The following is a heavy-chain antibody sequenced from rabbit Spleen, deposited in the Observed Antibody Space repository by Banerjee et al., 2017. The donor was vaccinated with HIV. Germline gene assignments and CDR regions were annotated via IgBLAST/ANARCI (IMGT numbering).Heavy chain of an antibody. Sequence: QEQLVEYGGDLVQPEGSLTLTCKASGFSFSSGYDMCWVRQAPGKGLEWIACIGTGVGDTYYANWAKGRFTISKTSSTTVTLQVTTLTAADTATYFCARETWGSTGNYGLWGQGTLVTVS. CDR3: ARETWGSTGNYGL. V-gene: IGHV1S45*01. CDR2: IGTGVGDT. J-gene: IGHJ3*01. CDR1: GFSFSSGYD. D-gene: IGHD7-1*01.